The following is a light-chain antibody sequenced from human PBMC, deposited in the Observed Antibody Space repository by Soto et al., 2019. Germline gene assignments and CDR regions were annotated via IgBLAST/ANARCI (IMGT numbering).Light chain of an antibody. V-gene: IGLV1-44*01. CDR2: SDD. CDR1: SSNIGSHT. CDR3: AAWDDSLSGYV. Sequence: QSVLTQPPSASGTPGQRITISCSGSSSNIGSHTVNWHQQVPGTAPKLLIYSDDQRPSGVPDRFSGSKSGTSASLAISGLQAEDEADYYCAAWDDSLSGYVFGTGTKVTVL. J-gene: IGLJ1*01.